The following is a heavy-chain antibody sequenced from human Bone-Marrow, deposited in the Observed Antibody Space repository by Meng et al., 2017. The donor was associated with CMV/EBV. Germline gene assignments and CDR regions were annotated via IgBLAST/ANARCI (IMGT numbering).Heavy chain of an antibody. Sequence: SETLSLTCTVSGGSISSGDHYWSWIRQPPGKGLEWIGYIYYSGSTYYNPSLKSRLTISVDTSKNQYSLQLRSVTAADTVVYYCARDLLPDIWGQGTLVTVSS. CDR2: IYYSGST. CDR1: GGSISSGDHY. J-gene: IGHJ4*02. CDR3: ARDLLPDI. D-gene: IGHD2-15*01. V-gene: IGHV4-30-4*08.